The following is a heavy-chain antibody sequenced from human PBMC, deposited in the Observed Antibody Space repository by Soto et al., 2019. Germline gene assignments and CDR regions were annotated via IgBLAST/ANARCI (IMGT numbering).Heavy chain of an antibody. CDR2: ISYDGSNK. J-gene: IGHJ6*02. CDR3: ARGMLREYYAMDV. D-gene: IGHD3-16*01. V-gene: IGHV3-30-3*01. Sequence: GGSLRLSCAASGFTFSGYAMHWVRQAPGKGLEWVAVISYDGSNKYYADSVKGRFTISRDNSKNTLYVQMNSLRAEDTAVYYCARGMLREYYAMDVWGQGTTVTVSS. CDR1: GFTFSGYA.